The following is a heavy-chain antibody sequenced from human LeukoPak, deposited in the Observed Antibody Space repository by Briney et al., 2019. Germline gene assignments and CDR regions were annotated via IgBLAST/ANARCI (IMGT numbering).Heavy chain of an antibody. V-gene: IGHV3-33*01. CDR1: GFTFSSFG. CDR3: ARVLTSSWSKDY. CDR2: IWYDGSNK. D-gene: IGHD6-13*01. Sequence: PGRSQRLSCVASGFTFSSFGMHWVRQAPGKGLEWVAVIWYDGSNKYYADSVKGRFTISRDNSKNTLYLQMNSLRAEDTAVYYCARVLTSSWSKDYWGQGTLVTVSS. J-gene: IGHJ4*02.